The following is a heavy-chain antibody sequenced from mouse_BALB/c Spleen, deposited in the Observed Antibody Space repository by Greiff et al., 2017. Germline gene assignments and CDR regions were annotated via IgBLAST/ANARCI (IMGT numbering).Heavy chain of an antibody. CDR3: TRSGNYYGSSRYFDV. CDR1: GYTFTSYY. D-gene: IGHD1-1*01. Sequence: VQLVESGAELVKPGASVKLSCKASGYTFTSYYMYWVKQRPGQGLEWIGEINPSNGGTNFNEKFKSKATLTVDKSSSTAYMQLSSLTSEDSAVYYCTRSGNYYGSSRYFDVWGAGTTVTVSS. J-gene: IGHJ1*01. V-gene: IGHV1S81*02. CDR2: INPSNGGT.